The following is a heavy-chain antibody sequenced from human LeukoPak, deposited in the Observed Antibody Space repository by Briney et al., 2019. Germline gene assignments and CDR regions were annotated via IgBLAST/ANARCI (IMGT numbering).Heavy chain of an antibody. J-gene: IGHJ6*03. D-gene: IGHD3-10*01. CDR2: INQSGSA. V-gene: IGHV4-34*01. CDR1: GSMYNYY. Sequence: SETLSLTCTVSGSMYNYYWGWIRQPPGKGLEWIGEINQSGSANYKPSLKSRVTMSVDTSKNQFSLKLTSVTAADTAMYYCARQFGAEYYYGSDYYYMDVWGKGTTVTVSS. CDR3: ARQFGAEYYYGSDYYYMDV.